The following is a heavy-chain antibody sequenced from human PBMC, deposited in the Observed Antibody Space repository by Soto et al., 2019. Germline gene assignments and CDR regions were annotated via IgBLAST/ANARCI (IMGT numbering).Heavy chain of an antibody. J-gene: IGHJ4*02. CDR1: GYTFAGYY. V-gene: IGHV1-2*04. CDR2: INPDSGGA. Sequence: ASVKVSCKASGYTFAGYYIHWVRQAPGQGLEWMGRINPDSGGANSAQKFQDWVTMTRDTSIGTAYMELTRLRSDDTAVYCCARDIGGSSSYLGYWGQGTLVTVSS. CDR3: ARDIGGSSSYLGY. D-gene: IGHD6-6*01.